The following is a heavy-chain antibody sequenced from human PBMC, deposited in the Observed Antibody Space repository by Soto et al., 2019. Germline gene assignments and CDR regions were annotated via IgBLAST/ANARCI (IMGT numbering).Heavy chain of an antibody. V-gene: IGHV3-30*18. D-gene: IGHD3-22*01. CDR1: GFTFSSYG. J-gene: IGHJ3*02. CDR3: AKDRGDVVVVHSAFDI. Sequence: GGSLRLSCAASGFTFSSYGMHWVRQAPGKGLEWVAVISYDGSNKYYADSVKGRFTISRDNSKNTLYLQMNSLRAEDTAVYYCAKDRGDVVVVHSAFDIWGQGTMVTVSS. CDR2: ISYDGSNK.